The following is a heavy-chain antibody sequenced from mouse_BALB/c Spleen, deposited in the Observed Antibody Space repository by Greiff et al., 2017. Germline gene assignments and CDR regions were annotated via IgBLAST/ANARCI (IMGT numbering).Heavy chain of an antibody. D-gene: IGHD2-12*01. V-gene: IGHV2-6-7*01. CDR3: ARDQDDGGAWFAY. CDR1: GFSLTGYG. Sequence: VQRVESGPGLVAPSQSLSITCTVSGFSLTGYGVNWVRQPPGKGLEWLGMIWGDGSTDYNSALKSRLSISKDNSKSQVFLKMNSLQTDDTARYYCARDQDDGGAWFAYWGQGTLVTVSA. CDR2: IWGDGST. J-gene: IGHJ3*01.